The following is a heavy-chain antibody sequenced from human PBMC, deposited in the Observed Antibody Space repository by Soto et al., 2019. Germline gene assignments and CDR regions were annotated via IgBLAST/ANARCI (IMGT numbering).Heavy chain of an antibody. D-gene: IGHD2-21*01. CDR2: IYSDGST. Sequence: GGSLRLSCAASGFTVSSNFMSWARQAPGKGLEWVSIIYSDGSTYYADSVKGRFTISRDNSKNTLYLQMNSLRADDTAVYYCESRRNPCGAYAYWGQGSLVTVSS. CDR1: GFTVSSNF. V-gene: IGHV3-66*01. CDR3: ESRRNPCGAYAY. J-gene: IGHJ4*02.